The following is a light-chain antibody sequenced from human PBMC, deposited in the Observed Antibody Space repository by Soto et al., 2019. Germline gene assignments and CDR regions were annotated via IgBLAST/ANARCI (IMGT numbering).Light chain of an antibody. CDR2: WAS. CDR3: QQYYSTPWT. CDR1: QSVLYSSNNKNY. V-gene: IGKV4-1*01. J-gene: IGKJ1*01. Sequence: DIVMTQSPDSLAVSPGERATINCRSSQSVLYSSNNKNYLAWYQQKPGQPPKLLFYWASTRESGVPDRFSGSGSGTDFTLTINSLQAEDVAVYYCQQYYSTPWTFGQGTKVDI.